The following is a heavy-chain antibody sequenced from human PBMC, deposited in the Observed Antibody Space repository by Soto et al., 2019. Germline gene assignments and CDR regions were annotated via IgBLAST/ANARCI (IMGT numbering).Heavy chain of an antibody. CDR2: IHYTGST. D-gene: IGHD3-3*01. J-gene: IGHJ6*02. V-gene: IGHV4-61*03. Sequence: QVQLQESGPGLVKPSETLSLTCTVSGDSVTSGSIYWSWIRQPPGKGLEWIGYIHYTGSTNYNHSLKSLVAISVDTSKNHFSLTLSSVTAADTAVYYCARDRGNFGVVLADFYQYGMDVWGQGTAVTVSS. CDR1: GDSVTSGSIY. CDR3: ARDRGNFGVVLADFYQYGMDV.